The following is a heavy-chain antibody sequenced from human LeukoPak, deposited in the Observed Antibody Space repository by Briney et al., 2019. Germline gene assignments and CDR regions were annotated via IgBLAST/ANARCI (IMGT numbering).Heavy chain of an antibody. CDR1: GDSISSYY. V-gene: IGHV4-59*01. CDR3: ARYNSGWSYFDY. CDR2: IFYSGST. Sequence: SETLSLTCTVSGDSISSYYWSWIRQPPGKGLDWIGYIFYSGSTNYNPSLKSRVTISVDTSKSQFSLKQSSVTAADTAIYYCARYNSGWSYFDYWGQGTLVTVSS. J-gene: IGHJ4*02. D-gene: IGHD6-19*01.